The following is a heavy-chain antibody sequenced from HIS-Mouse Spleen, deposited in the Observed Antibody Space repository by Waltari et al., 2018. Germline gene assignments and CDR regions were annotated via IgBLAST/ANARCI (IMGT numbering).Heavy chain of an antibody. Sequence: QVQLVQSGAEVKKPGASVKVSCKASGYTFTGYYMHWVRQAPGQGLEWMGWLNPISCGTNYAQKFPGRVTMTRDTSISTAYMELSRLRSDDTAVYYCARDYYGSGSYYYYYGMDVWGQGTTVTVSS. V-gene: IGHV1-2*02. CDR3: ARDYYGSGSYYYYYGMDV. J-gene: IGHJ6*02. CDR1: GYTFTGYY. CDR2: LNPISCGT. D-gene: IGHD3-10*01.